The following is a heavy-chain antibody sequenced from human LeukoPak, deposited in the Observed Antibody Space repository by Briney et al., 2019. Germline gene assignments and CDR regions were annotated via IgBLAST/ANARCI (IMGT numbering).Heavy chain of an antibody. D-gene: IGHD6-19*01. CDR2: TYYRSKWYN. J-gene: IGHJ3*02. CDR3: ARGLDSSGWYRDAFDI. Sequence: SQTLSLTCAISGDSVSSNSAAWNWIRQSPSRGPEWLGRTYYRSKWYNDYAVSVKSRITINPDTSKNQFSLQLNSVTPEDTAVYYCARGLDSSGWYRDAFDIWGQGTVVTVSS. V-gene: IGHV6-1*01. CDR1: GDSVSSNSAA.